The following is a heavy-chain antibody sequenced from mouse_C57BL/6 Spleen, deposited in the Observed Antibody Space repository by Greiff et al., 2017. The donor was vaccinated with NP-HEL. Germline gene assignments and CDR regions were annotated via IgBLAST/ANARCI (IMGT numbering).Heavy chain of an antibody. Sequence: QVQLQQSGAELMKPGASVKLSCKATGYTFTGYWIEWVKQRPGHGLEWIGEILPGSGSTNYNEKFKGKATFTADTSSNTAYLQLSSLTTEDSAIYYCARHRFYYGNYVYAMDYWGQGTSVTVSS. V-gene: IGHV1-9*01. J-gene: IGHJ4*01. CDR1: GYTFTGYW. CDR2: ILPGSGST. CDR3: ARHRFYYGNYVYAMDY. D-gene: IGHD2-1*01.